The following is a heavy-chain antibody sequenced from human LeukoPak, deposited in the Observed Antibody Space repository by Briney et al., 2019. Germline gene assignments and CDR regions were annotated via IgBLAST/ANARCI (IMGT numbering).Heavy chain of an antibody. CDR2: ISAYNGNT. J-gene: IGHJ6*03. Sequence: ASVKVSCKASGYTFTSNGISWVRQAPGQGLEWMGWISAYNGNTNYAQKLQGRVTMTTDTSTSTAYMELRSLRSDDTAVYYFARSTGTTYYYYYYMDVWGKGTTVTVSS. CDR3: ARSTGTTYYYYYYMDV. V-gene: IGHV1-18*04. CDR1: GYTFTSNG. D-gene: IGHD1-1*01.